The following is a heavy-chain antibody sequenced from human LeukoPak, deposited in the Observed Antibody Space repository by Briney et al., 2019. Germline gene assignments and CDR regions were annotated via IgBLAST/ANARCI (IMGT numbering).Heavy chain of an antibody. CDR1: GYSFSSYW. V-gene: IGHV5-51*01. D-gene: IGHD3-16*01. CDR2: IYPGDSDT. CDR3: ARGVGGDWFDP. J-gene: IGHJ5*02. Sequence: NPGESLKISCQGSGYSFSSYWIAWVRQMPGKGLEWMGIIYPGDSDTRYRPSFQGQVTISADKATRTAYLQLSSLRASDTAMYYCARGVGGDWFDPWGQGTLVTVSS.